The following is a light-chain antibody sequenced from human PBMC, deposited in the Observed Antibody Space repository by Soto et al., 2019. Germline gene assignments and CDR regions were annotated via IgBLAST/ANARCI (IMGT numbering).Light chain of an antibody. CDR2: GAS. Sequence: EIVMTQSPVTLSVSPGERATLSCRASQSVSSNLAWYQQKPGQAPRLLFYGASTRATGIPARFSGGGSGTEFTLTVSSLQSEDFAIYLCQQYNNWPHTFGQGTRLEIK. V-gene: IGKV3-15*01. J-gene: IGKJ5*01. CDR1: QSVSSN. CDR3: QQYNNWPHT.